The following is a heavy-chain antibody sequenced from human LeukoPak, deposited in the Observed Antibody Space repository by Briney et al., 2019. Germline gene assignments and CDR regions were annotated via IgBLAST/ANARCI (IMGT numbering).Heavy chain of an antibody. CDR2: ITWNSDTV. CDR1: GFTFDDHA. CDR3: AKGPGLTAFFDF. D-gene: IGHD2-21*02. Sequence: GGSLRLSCGASGFTFDDHAMHWVRQAPGKGLEWVSGITWNSDTVAYADSVKGRFTIARDNARNSLYLQMNSLRPEDTALYYCAKGPGLTAFFDFWGQGTLVTVSS. J-gene: IGHJ4*02. V-gene: IGHV3-9*01.